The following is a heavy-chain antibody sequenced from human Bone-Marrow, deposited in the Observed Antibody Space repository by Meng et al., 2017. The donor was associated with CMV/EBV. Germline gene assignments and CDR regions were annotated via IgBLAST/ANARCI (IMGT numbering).Heavy chain of an antibody. CDR2: IRYDGSNK. D-gene: IGHD3-22*01. CDR3: AKECGGLSSSGLKALDY. V-gene: IGHV3-30*02. J-gene: IGHJ4*02. CDR1: GFTFSSYG. Sequence: GESLKISCAASGFTFSSYGMHWVRQAPGKGLEWVAFIRYDGSNKYYADSVKGRFTISRDNSKNTLYLQMNSLRAEDTAVYYCAKECGGLSSSGLKALDYWGQGTLVAFSS.